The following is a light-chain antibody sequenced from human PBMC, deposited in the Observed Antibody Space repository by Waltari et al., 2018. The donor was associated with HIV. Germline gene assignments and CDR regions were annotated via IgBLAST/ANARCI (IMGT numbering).Light chain of an antibody. CDR1: SSNIGAGYF. CDR3: QSYDRSLSASV. J-gene: IGLJ3*02. CDR2: SDI. Sequence: QSVLTQPPSVSGVPGQRVTISCTGSSSNIGAGYFVHWSQQLPGTAPTLLIYSDINRPSGVPDRFSGTKSGNSASLAITGLQAEDEADYYCQSYDRSLSASVFGGGTKLTVL. V-gene: IGLV1-40*01.